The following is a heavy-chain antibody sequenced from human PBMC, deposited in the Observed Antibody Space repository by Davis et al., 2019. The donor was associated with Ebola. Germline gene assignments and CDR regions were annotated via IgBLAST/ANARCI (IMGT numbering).Heavy chain of an antibody. CDR1: GFTFGDYA. CDR3: TAYDSTFRNY. D-gene: IGHD3-22*01. V-gene: IGHV3-43D*03. J-gene: IGHJ4*02. Sequence: GGSLRLSCAGSGFTFGDYAMHWVRQAPGKGLEWVSLISWDGRSTAYADSVRDRFSISRDNSRNFLYLQMNGLRAEDTALYYCTAYDSTFRNYWGQGTLVTVSS. CDR2: ISWDGRST.